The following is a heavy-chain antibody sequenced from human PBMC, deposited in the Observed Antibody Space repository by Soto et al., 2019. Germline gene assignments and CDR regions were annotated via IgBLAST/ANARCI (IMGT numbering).Heavy chain of an antibody. J-gene: IGHJ5*02. V-gene: IGHV1-69*13. D-gene: IGHD3-3*01. CDR1: GGTFSSYA. CDR3: ARDGEGDTIFGVGSTYNWFDP. CDR2: IIPIFGTA. Sequence: ASVKVSCKASGGTFSSYAISWVRQAPGQGLEWMGGIIPIFGTANYAQKFQGRVTITADESTSTAYMELSSLRSEDTAVYYCARDGEGDTIFGVGSTYNWFDPWGQGTLVTVSS.